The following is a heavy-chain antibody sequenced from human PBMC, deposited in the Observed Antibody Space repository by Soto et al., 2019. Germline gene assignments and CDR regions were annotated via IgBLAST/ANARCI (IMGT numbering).Heavy chain of an antibody. D-gene: IGHD2-8*01. J-gene: IGHJ6*02. Sequence: GASVKVSCKASGYTFTRYYIHWVRQAPGHGLEWMGIIDPSAGSTTYAQNFQGRVTMTRDTSTSTVYMEVRSLRSEDTAVYYCARPQSDGVSNFCFRYGMDVWGQGSTVTVSS. CDR1: GYTFTRYY. V-gene: IGHV1-46*01. CDR2: IDPSAGST. CDR3: ARPQSDGVSNFCFRYGMDV.